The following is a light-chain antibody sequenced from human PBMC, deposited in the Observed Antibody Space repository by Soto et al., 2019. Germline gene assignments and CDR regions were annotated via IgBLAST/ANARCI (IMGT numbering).Light chain of an antibody. Sequence: SYELTQPLSVSVSPGQTGRITCSGNALPKQYGYWYQQKPGQAPVLVMYKDSKRPSGIPERFFGSSSGTTVTLTISGVQAEDEADYYCQSTNSSGTYWVFGGGAKLTVL. V-gene: IGLV3-25*02. CDR2: KDS. CDR1: ALPKQY. J-gene: IGLJ3*02. CDR3: QSTNSSGTYWV.